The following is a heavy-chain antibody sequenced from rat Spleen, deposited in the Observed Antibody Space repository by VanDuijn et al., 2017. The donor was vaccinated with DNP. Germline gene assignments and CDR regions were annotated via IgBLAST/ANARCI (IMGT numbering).Heavy chain of an antibody. CDR1: GFTFSDYY. J-gene: IGHJ2*01. CDR3: ARGGRSYFDY. D-gene: IGHD1-11*01. CDR2: ISPSGSRP. V-gene: IGHV5-7*01. Sequence: EVQLVESGGGLVQPGRSLKLSCAASGFTFSDYYMAWVRQAPKKGLEWVAAISPSGSRPYSPDSVKGRFTVSRDNAKSSLYLQMDSLRSEDTATYYCARGGRSYFDYWGQGVMVTVSS.